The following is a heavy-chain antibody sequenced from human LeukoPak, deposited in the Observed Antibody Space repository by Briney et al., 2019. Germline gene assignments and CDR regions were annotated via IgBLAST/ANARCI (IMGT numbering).Heavy chain of an antibody. V-gene: IGHV4-59*12. Sequence: SETLSLTCTVSGGSICSYYWSWIRQPAGKALEWIGNIFYSGSTYYSPSLKSRVTISLDTSRNQFSLKLSSVTAADTAVYYCAPLPITMVRGVINFDYWGQGTLVTVSS. D-gene: IGHD3-10*01. J-gene: IGHJ4*02. CDR3: APLPITMVRGVINFDY. CDR1: GGSICSYY. CDR2: IFYSGST.